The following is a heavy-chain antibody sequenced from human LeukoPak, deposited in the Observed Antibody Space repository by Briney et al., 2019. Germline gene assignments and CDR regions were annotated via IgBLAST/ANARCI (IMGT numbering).Heavy chain of an antibody. CDR3: AKDMELAS. J-gene: IGHJ5*02. D-gene: IGHD1-26*01. Sequence: GGSLRLSCAASGFTFRDAAMTWVRQPPGKGLEWVSLISSSGANAYYADSVKGRFTISRDNSKNTLYLQMNNLRGEDTAEYYCAKDMELASWGQGTLVTVSS. CDR2: ISSSGANA. CDR1: GFTFRDAA. V-gene: IGHV3-23*01.